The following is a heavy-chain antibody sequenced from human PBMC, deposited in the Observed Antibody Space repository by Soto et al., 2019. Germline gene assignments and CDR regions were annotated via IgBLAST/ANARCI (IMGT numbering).Heavy chain of an antibody. CDR3: ARVRVIPGTIPSHFGL. CDR2: IIPLYGTV. J-gene: IGHJ4*02. V-gene: IGHV1-69*06. Sequence: QDHLAQSGAEVRQPGSSVTVSCKASGGTFNNYGISWVRQAPGQGLDWMGVIIPLYGTVTYAQKFQGRASITADKSTRTAYMDLSSLRSDDTAVYYCARVRVIPGTIPSHFGLWGQGTLVTVSS. CDR1: GGTFNNYG. D-gene: IGHD1-7*01.